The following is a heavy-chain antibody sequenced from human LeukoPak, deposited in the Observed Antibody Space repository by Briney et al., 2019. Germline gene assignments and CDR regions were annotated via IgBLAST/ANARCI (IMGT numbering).Heavy chain of an antibody. CDR1: GYLFSTYW. CDR3: ARQTYYDFWSAPDY. J-gene: IGHJ4*02. D-gene: IGHD3-3*01. CDR2: IYPGDSDT. V-gene: IGHV5-51*01. Sequence: GESLKISCKGSGYLFSTYWLGWVRQMPGKGLEWMGIIYPGDSDTKYGPSFEGQVTISADRSISTAYLQWSSLKASDTAMYYCARQTYYDFWSAPDYWGQGTLVTVSS.